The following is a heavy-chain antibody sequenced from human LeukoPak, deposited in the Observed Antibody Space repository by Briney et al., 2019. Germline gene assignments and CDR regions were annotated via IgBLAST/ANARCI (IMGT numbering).Heavy chain of an antibody. V-gene: IGHV1-24*01. D-gene: IGHD5-12*01. CDR3: ATGGYDYYYYYGMDV. CDR2: FDPEDGET. J-gene: IGHJ6*02. Sequence: ASVKVSCKVSGYSLTELSMHWVRQAPGKGLEWMGGFDPEDGETIYAQKFQGRVTMTEDTSTDTAYMELSSLRSEDTAVYYCATGGYDYYYYYGMDVWGQGTTVTVSS. CDR1: GYSLTELS.